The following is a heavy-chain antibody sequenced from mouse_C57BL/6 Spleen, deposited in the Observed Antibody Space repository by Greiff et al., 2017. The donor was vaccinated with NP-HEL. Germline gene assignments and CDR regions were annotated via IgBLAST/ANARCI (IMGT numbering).Heavy chain of an antibody. V-gene: IGHV1-69*01. J-gene: IGHJ4*01. CDR2: IDPSDSYT. Sequence: VQLQQSGAELVMPGASVKLSCKASGYTFTSYWMHWVKQRPGQGLEWIGEIDPSDSYTNYNQKFKGKSTLTVDKSSSTAYMQLSSLTSEDSAVYYCARRAQATMDYWGQGTSVTVSS. D-gene: IGHD3-2*02. CDR1: GYTFTSYW. CDR3: ARRAQATMDY.